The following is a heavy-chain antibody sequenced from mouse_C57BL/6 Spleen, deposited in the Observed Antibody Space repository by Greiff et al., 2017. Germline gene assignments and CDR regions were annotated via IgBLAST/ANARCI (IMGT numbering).Heavy chain of an antibody. D-gene: IGHD2-12*01. CDR1: GYAFSSYW. CDR3: ARVTRGAWFAY. CDR2: IYPGDGDT. J-gene: IGHJ3*01. Sequence: VQLQQSGAELVKPGASVKISCKASGYAFSSYWMNWVKQRPGKGLEWIGQIYPGDGDTNYNGKFKGKATLTADKSSSPAYMQLSSLTSEDSAAYFCARVTRGAWFAYWGQGNLVTVSA. V-gene: IGHV1-80*01.